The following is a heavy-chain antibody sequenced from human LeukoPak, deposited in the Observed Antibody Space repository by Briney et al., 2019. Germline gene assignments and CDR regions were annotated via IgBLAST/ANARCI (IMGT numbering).Heavy chain of an antibody. CDR3: ARGQQLHDAFDI. J-gene: IGHJ3*02. CDR1: EFIFSSYV. V-gene: IGHV3-21*01. Sequence: PGGSLRLSCAASEFIFSSYVMSWVRQAPGKGLEWVSSISGSGDITYYADSVKGRFTVSRDNAKNSLYLQMNSLRAEDTAVYYCARGQQLHDAFDIWGQGTMVTVSS. D-gene: IGHD6-13*01. CDR2: ISGSGDIT.